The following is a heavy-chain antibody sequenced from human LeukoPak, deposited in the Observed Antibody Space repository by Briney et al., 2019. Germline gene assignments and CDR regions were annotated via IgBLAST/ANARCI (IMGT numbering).Heavy chain of an antibody. J-gene: IGHJ4*02. CDR1: GFTFSSFW. V-gene: IGHV3-74*01. CDR3: ARDSGDGDYEPLDY. Sequence: GGSLRLSCAASGFTFSSFWMHWVRQAPGKGLVWVSRINTDGGSTSYADSVKGRFTISRDSSTNTLYLQMNNLRVEDTAVYYCARDSGDGDYEPLDYWGQGTQVTVSS. CDR2: INTDGGST. D-gene: IGHD4-17*01.